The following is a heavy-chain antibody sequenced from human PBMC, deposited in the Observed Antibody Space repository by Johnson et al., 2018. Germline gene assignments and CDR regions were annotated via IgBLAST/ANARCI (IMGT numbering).Heavy chain of an antibody. CDR3: AKVLSGSNWAFDI. CDR2: ISDDGSNK. D-gene: IGHD1-26*01. Sequence: QVQLVQSGGGVVQPGRSLRLSCAASGFTFSSYGMHWVRQAPGKGLEWVAVISDDGSNKYYADSVKGRFTISRDNSKKTLSLQMNSLRAEDTAVYYCAKVLSGSNWAFDIWGQGTMVTVS. V-gene: IGHV3-30*18. CDR1: GFTFSSYG. J-gene: IGHJ3*02.